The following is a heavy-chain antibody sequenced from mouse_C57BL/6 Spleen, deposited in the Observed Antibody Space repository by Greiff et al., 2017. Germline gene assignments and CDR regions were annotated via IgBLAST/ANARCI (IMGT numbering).Heavy chain of an antibody. V-gene: IGHV1-52*01. Sequence: VQLQQPGAELVRPGSSVKLSCTASGYTFTSYWMHWVKQRPIQGLEWIGNIDTSDSETHYNQKFKDKATLTVDKYSSTAYMQLSSLTSEASAVYSWARLYCDPPYDMDDWGQGTTVTVSS. CDR1: GYTFTSYW. J-gene: IGHJ4*01. CDR3: ARLYCDPPYDMDD. CDR2: IDTSDSET.